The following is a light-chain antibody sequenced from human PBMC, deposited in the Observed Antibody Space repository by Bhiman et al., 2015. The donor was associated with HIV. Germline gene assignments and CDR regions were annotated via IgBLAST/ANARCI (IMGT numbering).Light chain of an antibody. V-gene: IGLV1-40*01. CDR3: QSYDSSLHVVV. CDR1: SSNTGAGYE. J-gene: IGLJ2*01. Sequence: QSVLTQPPSVSGAPGQRVTISCTGSSSNTGAGYEVHWYQQLPGTAPKLLIYGDTSRPSGVPDRFSTSRSGTSASLAITGLQAEDEADFYCQSYDSSLHVVVFGGGTELTV. CDR2: GDT.